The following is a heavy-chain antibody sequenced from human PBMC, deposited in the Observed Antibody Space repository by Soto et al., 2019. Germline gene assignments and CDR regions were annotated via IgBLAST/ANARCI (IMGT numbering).Heavy chain of an antibody. CDR2: IYYSGGT. D-gene: IGHD6-13*01. CDR1: GGSISSSSYY. CDR3: ARWAFRNRAAAGTWSFDH. J-gene: IGHJ4*02. Sequence: PSETLSLTFTVSGGSISSSSYYGGWIRQPPWKGLEWIGSIYYSGGTDYNPSLKSRVTISVDTSKNQFSLNLSSATAADTAVYYCARWAFRNRAAAGTWSFDHWGQGTLVTVSS. V-gene: IGHV4-39*01.